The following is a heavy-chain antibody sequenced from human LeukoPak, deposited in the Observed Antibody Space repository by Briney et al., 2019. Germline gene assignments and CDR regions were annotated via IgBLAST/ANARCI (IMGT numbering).Heavy chain of an antibody. CDR3: ARSLGATRYNLKYYFFYGLDV. Sequence: SETLSLTCAVYGGSFSGYYWSWIRQPPGKGLEWIGEINHSGSTNYNPSLKSRLTLSVDTSNNQFSLRLGSVTAADTAVYYCARSLGATRYNLKYYFFYGLDVWGQGTTVTVSS. V-gene: IGHV4-34*01. D-gene: IGHD1-26*01. J-gene: IGHJ6*02. CDR2: INHSGST. CDR1: GGSFSGYY.